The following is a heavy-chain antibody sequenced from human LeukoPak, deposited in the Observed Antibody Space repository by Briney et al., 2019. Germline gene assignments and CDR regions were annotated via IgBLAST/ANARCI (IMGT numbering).Heavy chain of an antibody. D-gene: IGHD4-23*01. V-gene: IGHV1-2*06. J-gene: IGHJ6*02. CDR3: ARGPGLVTPSDYYYYGMDV. CDR2: INPNSGGT. CDR1: GYTFTGYY. Sequence: ASVKVSCKASGYTFTGYYMHWVRRAPGQGLEWMGRINPNSGGTNYTQKFQGRVTMTRDTSISTAYMELSRLRSDDTAVYYCARGPGLVTPSDYYYYGMDVWGQGTTVTVSS.